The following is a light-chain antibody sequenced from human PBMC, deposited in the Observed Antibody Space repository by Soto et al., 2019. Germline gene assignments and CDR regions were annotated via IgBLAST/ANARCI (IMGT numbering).Light chain of an antibody. V-gene: IGLV1-44*01. CDR2: NND. Sequence: QSVLTQPPSASVTPGQGVTISCSGSSSNIATNPVNWCQHLPGMAPKLLIFNNDKRPSGVPDRFSGSKSGTSASLAISGLQSEDEAHYYCAAWDDSLNAWVFGGGTKLTVL. CDR3: AAWDDSLNAWV. J-gene: IGLJ3*02. CDR1: SSNIATNP.